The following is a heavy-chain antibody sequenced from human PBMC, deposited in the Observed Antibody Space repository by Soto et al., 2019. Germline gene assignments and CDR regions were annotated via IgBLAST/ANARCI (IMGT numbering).Heavy chain of an antibody. Sequence: QVQLVESGGGVVQPGRSLRLSCAASGFTFSTYGMYWVRQAPGKGLEWVAVISDDGNSKYYADSVKGRFTISRDNSKNTVYLQMNSLTLEDTAVYYCAKDQTHAFDIWGQGTMVTVSS. J-gene: IGHJ3*02. V-gene: IGHV3-30*18. CDR2: ISDDGNSK. CDR1: GFTFSTYG. CDR3: AKDQTHAFDI.